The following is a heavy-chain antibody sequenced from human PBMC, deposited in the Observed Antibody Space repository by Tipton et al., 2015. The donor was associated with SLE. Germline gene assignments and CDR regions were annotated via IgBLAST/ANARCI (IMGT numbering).Heavy chain of an antibody. J-gene: IGHJ6*02. CDR1: GASLTGDY. Sequence: TLSLTCTVSGASLTGDYWSWIRQPQGKGLEWIGYVFYTGRTSYNSSLMSRVTISIDTSKNQFSLKLTSVTTADTAVYHCARDISGYSSSWFYYYSAMDVWGQGTTVTVSS. CDR3: ARDISGYSSSWFYYYSAMDV. CDR2: VFYTGRT. V-gene: IGHV4-59*12. D-gene: IGHD6-13*01.